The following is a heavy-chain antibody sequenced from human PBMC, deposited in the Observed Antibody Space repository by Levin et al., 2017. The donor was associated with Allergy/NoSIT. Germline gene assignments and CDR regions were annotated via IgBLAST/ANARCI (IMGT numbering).Heavy chain of an antibody. CDR3: AKGRTWIQLHKYYFDD. J-gene: IGHJ4*02. D-gene: IGHD5-18*01. CDR1: GFTFSNYA. CDR2: VSGSGGST. Sequence: RSGGSLRLSCAASGFTFSNYAMSWVRQAPGRGLEWVSGVSGSGGSTYYADSVKGRFTISRDNSKNTLYLQMNSLRAEDTAVYYCAKGRTWIQLHKYYFDDWGQGTLVTVSS. V-gene: IGHV3-23*01.